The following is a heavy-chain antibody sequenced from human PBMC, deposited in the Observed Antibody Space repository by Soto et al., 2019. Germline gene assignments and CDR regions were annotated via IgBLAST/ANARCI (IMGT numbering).Heavy chain of an antibody. CDR1: GFTFSSYG. CDR3: LVPAAPNWFDP. V-gene: IGHV3-30*03. J-gene: IGHJ5*02. Sequence: GGSLRLSCAASGFTFSSYGMHWVRQAPGKGLEWVAVISYDGSNKYYADSVKGRFTISRDNSKNTLYLQMNSLRAEDTAVYYCLVPAAPNWFDPWGQGTLVTVSS. D-gene: IGHD2-2*01. CDR2: ISYDGSNK.